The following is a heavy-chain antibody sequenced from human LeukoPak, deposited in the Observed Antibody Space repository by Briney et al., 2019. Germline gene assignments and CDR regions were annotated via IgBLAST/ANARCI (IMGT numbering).Heavy chain of an antibody. V-gene: IGHV3-30-3*01. J-gene: IGHJ3*02. CDR2: ISYDGSNK. CDR1: GFTFSSYA. CDR3: AKVGEWFGELEAFDI. Sequence: GGSLRLSCAASGFTFSSYAMHWVRQAPGKGLEWVAVISYDGSNKYYADSVKGRFTISRDNSKNTLYLQMNSLRAEDTAVYYCAKVGEWFGELEAFDIWGQGTMVTVSS. D-gene: IGHD3-10*01.